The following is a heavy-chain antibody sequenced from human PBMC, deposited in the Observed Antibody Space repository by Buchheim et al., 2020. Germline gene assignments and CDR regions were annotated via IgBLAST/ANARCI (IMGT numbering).Heavy chain of an antibody. CDR3: AREDIAVVVYYGMDV. CDR1: GFTFSSYS. V-gene: IGHV3-21*01. CDR2: ISSSSSYI. D-gene: IGHD2-15*01. J-gene: IGHJ6*02. Sequence: EVQLVESGGGLVKPGGSLRLSCAASGFTFSSYSMNWVRQAPGKGLEWVSSISSSSSYIYYADSVKGRFTISRDNAKNSLYLQMNSLRAEDTAVYYCAREDIAVVVYYGMDVWGQGTT.